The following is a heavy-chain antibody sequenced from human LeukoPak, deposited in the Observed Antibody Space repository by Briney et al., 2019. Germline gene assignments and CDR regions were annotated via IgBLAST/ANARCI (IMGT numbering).Heavy chain of an antibody. Sequence: PGGSLRLSCAASGFTFSSYAMSWVRQAPGKGLEWVSAISGGGGSTYYADSVKGRFTISRDNSKNTPYLQMNSLRAEDTAVYYCANLADDTMVRGDDAFDIWGQGTMVTVSS. CDR3: ANLADDTMVRGDDAFDI. CDR2: ISGGGGST. D-gene: IGHD3-10*01. J-gene: IGHJ3*02. CDR1: GFTFSSYA. V-gene: IGHV3-23*01.